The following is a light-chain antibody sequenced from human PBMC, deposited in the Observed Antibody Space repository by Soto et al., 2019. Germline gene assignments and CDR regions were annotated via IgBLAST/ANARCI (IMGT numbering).Light chain of an antibody. Sequence: DIQMTQSPSSLSASVGDRVTITCRASQGIGNYLAWYQQKPGKVPKKLIYDASTLQSGVPYRFSGSGSGTDFTLTISSLQPEDVATYYCQKYYTAPETFGQGTKVEIK. V-gene: IGKV1-27*01. CDR2: DAS. CDR1: QGIGNY. CDR3: QKYYTAPET. J-gene: IGKJ1*01.